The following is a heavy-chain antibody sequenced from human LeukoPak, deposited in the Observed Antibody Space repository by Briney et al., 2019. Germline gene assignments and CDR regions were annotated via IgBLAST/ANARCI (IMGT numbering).Heavy chain of an antibody. CDR3: ARDVGARLPGY. CDR2: IYYSGST. CDR1: GGSISSSSYY. D-gene: IGHD6-6*01. V-gene: IGHV4-39*07. J-gene: IGHJ4*02. Sequence: SETLSLTCTVSGGSISSSSYYWGWIRQPPGKGLEWIGSIYYSGSTYYNPSLKSRVTISVDTSKNQFSLKLSSVTAADTAMYYCARDVGARLPGYWGQGTLVTVSS.